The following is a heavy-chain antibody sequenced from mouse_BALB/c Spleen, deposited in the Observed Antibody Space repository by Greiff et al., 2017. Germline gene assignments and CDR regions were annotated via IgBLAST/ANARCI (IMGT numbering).Heavy chain of an antibody. Sequence: QVQLKESGPGLVAPSQSLSITCTVSGFSLTSYGVHWVRQPPGKGLEWLGVIWAGGSTNYNSALMSRLSISKDNSKSQVFLKMNSLQTDDTAMYYCAREHGSSPYAMDYWGQGTSVTVSS. V-gene: IGHV2-9*02. CDR2: IWAGGST. CDR1: GFSLTSYG. CDR3: AREHGSSPYAMDY. D-gene: IGHD1-1*01. J-gene: IGHJ4*01.